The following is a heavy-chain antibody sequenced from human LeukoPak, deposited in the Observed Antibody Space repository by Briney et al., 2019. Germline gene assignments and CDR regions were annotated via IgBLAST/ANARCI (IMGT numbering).Heavy chain of an antibody. CDR1: GFTFSSYA. V-gene: IGHV3-23*01. CDR3: AKKRQQPNGFLDY. D-gene: IGHD6-13*01. Sequence: PGGSLRLSCAASGFTFSSYAMSWVRQAPGKGLEWVSAISGSGGSTYYADCVKGRFTISRDNSKNTLYLQMNSLRAEDTAVYYCAKKRQQPNGFLDYWGQGTLITVSS. J-gene: IGHJ4*02. CDR2: ISGSGGST.